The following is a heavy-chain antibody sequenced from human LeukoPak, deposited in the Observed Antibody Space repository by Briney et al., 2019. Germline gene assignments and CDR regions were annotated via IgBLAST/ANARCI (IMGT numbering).Heavy chain of an antibody. V-gene: IGHV3-23*01. CDR2: ITDDGRNT. CDR3: AKRVYYGNSAAYFDY. D-gene: IGHD3-22*01. J-gene: IGHJ4*02. Sequence: GGSLRLSCVASGFTFSDYAMTWVRQPPGKGLEWVSSITDDGRNTYYSDSVKGRFTISRDNSEKTLYLQMSDLRAEDTAEYYCAKRVYYGNSAAYFDYWGQATLVTVSS. CDR1: GFTFSDYA.